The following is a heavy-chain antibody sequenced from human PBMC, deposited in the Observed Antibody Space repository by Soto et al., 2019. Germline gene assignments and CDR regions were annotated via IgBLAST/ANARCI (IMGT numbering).Heavy chain of an antibody. CDR1: GGSISSGGYS. CDR3: ARYSEYYDILTGYSRFFDY. V-gene: IGHV4-30-2*01. CDR2: INHSGST. J-gene: IGHJ4*02. D-gene: IGHD3-9*01. Sequence: SGTLSLTCAVSGGSISSGGYSWSWIRQPPGKGLEWIGSINHSGSTYYNPSLKSRVTISVDRSKNQFSLKLNSVTAADTAVFYCARYSEYYDILTGYSRFFDYWGQGTLVTVSS.